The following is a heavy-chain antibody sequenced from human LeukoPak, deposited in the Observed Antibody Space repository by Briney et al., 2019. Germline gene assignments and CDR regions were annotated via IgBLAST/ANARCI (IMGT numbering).Heavy chain of an antibody. J-gene: IGHJ4*02. CDR3: ARGPVDTAKGDY. V-gene: IGHV3-7*01. CDR1: GFTFSTFW. D-gene: IGHD5-18*01. Sequence: PGGSLRHSRIASGFTFSTFWMRCVRQAPGKGLEWVANIRQDGGEKYYVDSVKGRFTISRDNAKNSLYLQMNILRVEDTGVYYCARGPVDTAKGDYWGQGTLVTVSS. CDR2: IRQDGGEK.